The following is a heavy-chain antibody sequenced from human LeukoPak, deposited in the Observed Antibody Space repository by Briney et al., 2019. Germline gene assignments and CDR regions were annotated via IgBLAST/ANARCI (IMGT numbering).Heavy chain of an antibody. CDR2: ISGSGGST. CDR3: AKSKGRPYDYYDYGMDV. J-gene: IGHJ6*02. V-gene: IGHV3-23*01. D-gene: IGHD3-10*01. CDR1: GFTFSSYA. Sequence: GGSLRLSCAASGFTFSSYAMSWVRQAPGKGLEWVSAISGSGGSTYYADSVKGRFIISSDNSKNTLYLQMNSLRAEDAAVYYCAKSKGRPYDYYDYGMDVWGQGTTVTVSS.